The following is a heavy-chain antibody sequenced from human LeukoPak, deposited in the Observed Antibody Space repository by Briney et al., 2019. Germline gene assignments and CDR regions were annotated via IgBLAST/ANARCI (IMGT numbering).Heavy chain of an antibody. J-gene: IGHJ4*02. CDR2: IYYSGST. CDR3: ARHSARNWNDSPDYFDY. Sequence: SETLSLTCTVSGGSISSSSYYWGWIRQPPGKGLEWIGSIYYSGSTYYNPSLKSRVTISVDTSKNQFSLKLSSVTAADTAVYYCARHSARNWNDSPDYFDYWGQGTLVTVSS. D-gene: IGHD1-1*01. V-gene: IGHV4-39*01. CDR1: GGSISSSSYY.